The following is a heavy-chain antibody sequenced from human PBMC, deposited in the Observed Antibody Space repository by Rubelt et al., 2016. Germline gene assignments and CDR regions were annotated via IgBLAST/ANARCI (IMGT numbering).Heavy chain of an antibody. CDR3: ARFRFCSGGSCETDN. D-gene: IGHD2-15*01. CDR1: GGSISSSSYY. CDR2: IYYSGST. J-gene: IGHJ4*02. Sequence: QLQLQESGPGLVKPSETLSLTCTVSGGSISSSSYYWGWIRQPPGKGLEWIGSIYYSGSTYNNPSLKSRVTISADPSKKQISRKLNSVTAADTAVYYCARFRFCSGGSCETDNWRQGTLVTVSA. V-gene: IGHV4-39*01.